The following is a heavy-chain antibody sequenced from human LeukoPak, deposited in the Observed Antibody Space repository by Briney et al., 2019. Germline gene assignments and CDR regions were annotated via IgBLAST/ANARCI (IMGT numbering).Heavy chain of an antibody. J-gene: IGHJ4*02. Sequence: PGGSLRLSCAVSGFTFSDYGMHWVRQAPGKGLEWVAVVSFDGSDKDYADSVKGRFTISRDSSRNTLYLQMNSLRAEDTAVYYCAKSGCGSTNCYVNCWGQGTLVTVSS. V-gene: IGHV3-30*18. D-gene: IGHD2-2*01. CDR1: GFTFSDYG. CDR2: VSFDGSDK. CDR3: AKSGCGSTNCYVNC.